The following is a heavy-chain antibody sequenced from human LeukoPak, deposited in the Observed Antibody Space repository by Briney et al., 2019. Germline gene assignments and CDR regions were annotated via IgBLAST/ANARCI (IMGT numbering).Heavy chain of an antibody. Sequence: PSETLSLTCTVSGGSISSYYWSWIRQPPGKGLEWIGYIYYSGSTNYNPSLKSRVTISVDTSKNQFSLKLSSVTAADTAVYYCARGHDYSNYEWGWGAHPNWFDPWGQGTLVTVSS. V-gene: IGHV4-59*08. CDR3: ARGHDYSNYEWGWGAHPNWFDP. CDR2: IYYSGST. J-gene: IGHJ5*02. D-gene: IGHD4-11*01. CDR1: GGSISSYY.